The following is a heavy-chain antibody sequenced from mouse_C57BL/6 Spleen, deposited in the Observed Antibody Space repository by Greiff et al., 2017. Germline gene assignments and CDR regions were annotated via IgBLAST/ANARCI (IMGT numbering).Heavy chain of an antibody. CDR2: ISSGGSYT. V-gene: IGHV5-6*01. D-gene: IGHD3-3*01. Sequence: EVQVVESGGDLVKPGGSLKLSCAASGFTFSSYGMSWVRQTPDKRLEWVATISSGGSYTYYPDSVKGRFTISRDNAKNTLYLQMSSLKSEDTAMYYCARHEGPLDYWGQGTSVTVSS. CDR3: ARHEGPLDY. J-gene: IGHJ4*01. CDR1: GFTFSSYG.